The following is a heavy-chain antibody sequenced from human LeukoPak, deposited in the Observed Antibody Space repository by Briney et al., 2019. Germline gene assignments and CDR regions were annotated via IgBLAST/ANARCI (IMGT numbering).Heavy chain of an antibody. CDR2: FDPEDGET. CDR3: ATDLQMVRGVITPRDAFDI. CDR1: GYTLTELS. V-gene: IGHV1-24*01. J-gene: IGHJ3*02. Sequence: ASVKVSCKVSGYTLTELSMHWVRQAPGKGLEWMGNFDPEDGETIYAQKFQGRITMTEDTSTNTAYMELSSLRSEDTAVYYCATDLQMVRGVITPRDAFDIWGQGTMVTVSS. D-gene: IGHD3-10*01.